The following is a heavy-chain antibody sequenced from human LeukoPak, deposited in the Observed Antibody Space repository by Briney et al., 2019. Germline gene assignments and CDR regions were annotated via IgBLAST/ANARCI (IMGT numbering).Heavy chain of an antibody. D-gene: IGHD6-13*01. CDR3: ARPPQPGIAAVWCFDY. V-gene: IGHV3-30-3*01. J-gene: IGHJ4*02. CDR2: ISYDGSNK. Sequence: PGGSLRLSCAASGFTFSSYAMHWVRQAPGKGLEWVAVISYDGSNKYYADSVKGRFTISRDNSKNTLYLQMNSLRAEDTAVYYCARPPQPGIAAVWCFDYWGQGTLVAVSS. CDR1: GFTFSSYA.